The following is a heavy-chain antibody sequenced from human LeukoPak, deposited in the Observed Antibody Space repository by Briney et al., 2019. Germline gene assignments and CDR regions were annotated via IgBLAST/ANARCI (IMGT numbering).Heavy chain of an antibody. D-gene: IGHD3-10*01. J-gene: IGHJ4*02. CDR1: GGTFSSYA. CDR3: ARGKEGTNYFDY. V-gene: IGHV1-69*04. Sequence: SVKVSCKASGGTFSSYAISWVRQAPGQGLEWMGRIIPILGIANYAQKFQGRVTITADKSTSTAYMELSSLRSEDTAMYYCARGKEGTNYFDYWGQGTLVTVSS. CDR2: IIPILGIA.